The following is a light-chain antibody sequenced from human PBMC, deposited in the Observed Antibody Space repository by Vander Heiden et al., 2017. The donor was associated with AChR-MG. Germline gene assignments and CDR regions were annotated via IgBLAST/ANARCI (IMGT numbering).Light chain of an antibody. CDR2: YAS. V-gene: IGKV6-21*02. J-gene: IGKJ2*01. CDR1: QSIGSG. Sequence: EIVLNQSPDFQAVNPKEKVTITCRASQSIGSGLHWYQQKPNQSPKRLIKYASQSISGVPSRFTGSGSGTDFTLTINSLEAEDAATYYCHHRTFGQGTKLEIK. CDR3: HHRT.